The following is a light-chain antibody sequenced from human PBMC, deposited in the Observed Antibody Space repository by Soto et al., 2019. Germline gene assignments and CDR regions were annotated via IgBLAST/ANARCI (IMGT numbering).Light chain of an antibody. Sequence: QSALTQPASVSGSPGQSITISCTGTSSDVGGYNYVSWYQQHPGKAPKLMIYEVTYRPSGVSNRFSGSKSGNTASLTISGLQAADEADYYCSSYTSSSTYVFGTGTKLTVL. CDR1: SSDVGGYNY. J-gene: IGLJ1*01. CDR2: EVT. V-gene: IGLV2-14*01. CDR3: SSYTSSSTYV.